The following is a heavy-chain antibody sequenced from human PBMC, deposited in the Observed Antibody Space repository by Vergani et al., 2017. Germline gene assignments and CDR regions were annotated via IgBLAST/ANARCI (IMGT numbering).Heavy chain of an antibody. Sequence: EVQLVESGGGLVQPGRSLRLSCAASGFTFDDYAMHWVRQAPGKGLEWVSGISWNGGSIGYADSVKGRFTISRDNAKNSLYLQMNSLRAEDTALYYCAKGPYGEYFQHWGQGTLVTVSS. CDR3: AKGPYGEYFQH. J-gene: IGHJ1*01. V-gene: IGHV3-9*01. D-gene: IGHD4-17*01. CDR1: GFTFDDYA. CDR2: ISWNGGSI.